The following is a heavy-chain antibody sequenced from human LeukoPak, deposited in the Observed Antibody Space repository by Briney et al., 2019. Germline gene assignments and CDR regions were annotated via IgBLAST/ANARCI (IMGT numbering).Heavy chain of an antibody. D-gene: IGHD6-13*01. CDR3: ARGPDLAAAGFFDY. J-gene: IGHJ4*02. Sequence: SGTLSLTCAVSGGSISSSNWWSWVRQPPGKGLEWIGEIYHSGSTNYNPPLKSRVTISVDKSKNQFSLKLSSVTAADTAVYYCARGPDLAAAGFFDYWGQGTLVTVSS. V-gene: IGHV4-4*02. CDR2: IYHSGST. CDR1: GGSISSSNW.